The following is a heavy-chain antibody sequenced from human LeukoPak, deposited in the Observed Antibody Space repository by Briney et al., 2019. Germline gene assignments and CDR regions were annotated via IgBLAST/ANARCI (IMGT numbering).Heavy chain of an antibody. D-gene: IGHD3-10*01. J-gene: IGHJ6*03. V-gene: IGHV5-51*01. CDR2: IYPGDSDT. CDR3: ARSGDDIISGARVYYMDV. Sequence: GESLKISCKGSGYSFTSYWIGWVRQMPGKGLEWMGIIYPGDSDTRYSPSFQGQVTISADKSISTAYLQWSSLKASDTAIHYCARSGDDIISGARVYYMDVWGKGTTVTVSS. CDR1: GYSFTSYW.